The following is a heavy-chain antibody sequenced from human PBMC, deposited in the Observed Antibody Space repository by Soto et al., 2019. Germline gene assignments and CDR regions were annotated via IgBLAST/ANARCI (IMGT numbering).Heavy chain of an antibody. Sequence: QVHLVQSGAEGKKPGAPVKVSCQGSGYAFTTYGITWVRQAPGQGLEWMGWISAHNGNTNYAQKLEGRVTVTRDTSTSTAYMELRSLRYDVTAVYYCARGRYGDYWGQGALVTVSS. V-gene: IGHV1-18*01. CDR3: ARGRYGDY. J-gene: IGHJ4*02. D-gene: IGHD1-1*01. CDR1: GYAFTTYG. CDR2: ISAHNGNT.